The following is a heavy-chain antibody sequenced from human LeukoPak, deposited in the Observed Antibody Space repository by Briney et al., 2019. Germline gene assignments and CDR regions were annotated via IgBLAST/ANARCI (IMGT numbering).Heavy chain of an antibody. CDR2: ISSSGSTI. CDR3: ARDFRFGEFHYGMDV. D-gene: IGHD3-10*01. Sequence: GRTLRLACAASGFTVSSYEMNWLRQAPGKGLGWVSYISSSGSTIYYADSVKGRFTISRDNAKNSLYLQMNSLRAEDTAVYYCARDFRFGEFHYGMDVWGQGTTVTVSS. J-gene: IGHJ6*02. CDR1: GFTVSSYE. V-gene: IGHV3-48*03.